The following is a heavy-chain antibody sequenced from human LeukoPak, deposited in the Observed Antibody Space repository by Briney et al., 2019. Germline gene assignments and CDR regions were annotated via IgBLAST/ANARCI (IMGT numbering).Heavy chain of an antibody. CDR2: IYYSGST. Sequence: SETLSLTCTVSGGSISSSSYYWGWIRQPPGKGLEWIGSIYYSGSTYYNPSLKSRVTISVDTSKNQFSLKLSTVTAADTAVYYCARDEIIRPLDYWGQGALVTVSS. CDR3: ARDEIIRPLDY. J-gene: IGHJ4*02. V-gene: IGHV4-39*07. CDR1: GGSISSSSYY.